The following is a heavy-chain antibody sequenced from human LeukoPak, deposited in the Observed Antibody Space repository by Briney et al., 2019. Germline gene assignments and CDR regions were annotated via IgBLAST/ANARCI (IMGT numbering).Heavy chain of an antibody. D-gene: IGHD2-15*01. CDR1: GFTFSGSA. J-gene: IGHJ6*02. CDR3: TSRSLGYCSGGSCYYGMDV. Sequence: GGSLKLSCAASGFTFSGSAMYWVRQASGKGLEWVGRIRSKANSYATAYAASVKGRFTISRDDSKNMAYLQMNSLKTEDTAVYYCTSRSLGYCSGGSCYYGMDVWGQGTTVTVSS. CDR2: IRSKANSYAT. V-gene: IGHV3-73*01.